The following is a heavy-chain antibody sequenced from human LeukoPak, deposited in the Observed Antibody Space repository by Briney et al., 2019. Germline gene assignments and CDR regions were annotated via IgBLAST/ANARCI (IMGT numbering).Heavy chain of an antibody. Sequence: PAETLSLTCSVSGYSISSGYWWGWIRQPPGKALEWIGSLFSGGNTYYNPSLKRRLTISVDTSKNQFSLGLNSVTAADTAIYYCGRLRNGVIVLKPSVIVDFWRQGALVTVSS. CDR3: GRLRNGVIVLKPSVIVDF. J-gene: IGHJ4*02. D-gene: IGHD2-8*01. CDR1: GYSISSGYW. CDR2: LFSGGNT. V-gene: IGHV4-38-2*02.